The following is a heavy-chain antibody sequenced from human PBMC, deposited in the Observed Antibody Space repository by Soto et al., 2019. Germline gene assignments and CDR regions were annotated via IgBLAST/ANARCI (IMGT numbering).Heavy chain of an antibody. D-gene: IGHD5-12*01. CDR2: ISSSGSTI. Sequence: PGGSLRLSCAASGFTFSDYCMTWIRQAPGKGLEWVSYISSSGSTIYYADSVKGRFTISRDNAKNSLYLQMNSLRAEDTAVYYCARDLASGYLYYYYYYGMDVWGQGTTVTVSS. J-gene: IGHJ6*02. CDR3: ARDLASGYLYYYYYYGMDV. V-gene: IGHV3-11*01. CDR1: GFTFSDYC.